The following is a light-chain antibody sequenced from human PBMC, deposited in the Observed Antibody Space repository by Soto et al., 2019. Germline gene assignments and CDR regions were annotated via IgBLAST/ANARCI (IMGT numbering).Light chain of an antibody. CDR1: SSDVGGYNY. V-gene: IGLV2-14*01. CDR3: ASCTNTITRYA. J-gene: IGLJ1*01. Sequence: QSALTQPASVSGSPGQSITISCTGTSSDVGGYNYVSWFQHHPGKAPKLIIYEVSYRPSGVSARFSGSKSGDTASLTISGLQAEDEADYYCASCTNTITRYAFGTGTKVTVL. CDR2: EVS.